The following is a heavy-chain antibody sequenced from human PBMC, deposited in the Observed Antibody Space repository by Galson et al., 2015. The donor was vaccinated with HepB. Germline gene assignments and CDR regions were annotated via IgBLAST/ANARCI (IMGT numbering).Heavy chain of an antibody. Sequence: SVKVSCKASGYTFTGYYMHWVRQAPGQGLEWMGRINPNSGGTNYAQKFQGRVTMTRDTSISTAYMELSRLRSDDTAVYYCARDIVATWYYYYYYMDVWGKGTTVTVSS. CDR3: ARDIVATWYYYYYYMDV. CDR1: GYTFTGYY. D-gene: IGHD5-12*01. J-gene: IGHJ6*03. CDR2: INPNSGGT. V-gene: IGHV1-2*06.